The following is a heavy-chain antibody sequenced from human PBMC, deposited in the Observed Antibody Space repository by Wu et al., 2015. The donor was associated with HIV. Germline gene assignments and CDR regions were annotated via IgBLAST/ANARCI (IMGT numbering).Heavy chain of an antibody. CDR1: GGTFSSYA. D-gene: IGHD3-22*01. CDR3: VKLIHYYESSDDKSEY. CDR2: IIPIFGTA. Sequence: QVQLVQSGAEVKKPGSSVKVSCKASGGTFSSYAISWVRQAPGQGLEWMGRIIPIFGTANYAQKFQGRVTITADESTSTAYMELSSLRSEDSAVYYCVKLIHYYESSDDKSEYWGQGTLVSVSS. V-gene: IGHV1-69*13. J-gene: IGHJ4*02.